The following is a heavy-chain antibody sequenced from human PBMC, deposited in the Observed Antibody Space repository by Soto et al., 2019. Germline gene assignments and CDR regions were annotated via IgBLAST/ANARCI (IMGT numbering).Heavy chain of an antibody. CDR1: GFTFSSYA. D-gene: IGHD3-3*01. Sequence: GGSLRLSCAASGFTFSSYAMSWVRQAPGKGLEWVSAISGSGGSTYYADSVKGRFTISRDNSKNTLYLQMNSLRAEDTAVYYCAKAHLITIFGVVIGELDYWGQGTLVTVSS. CDR3: AKAHLITIFGVVIGELDY. J-gene: IGHJ4*02. CDR2: ISGSGGST. V-gene: IGHV3-23*01.